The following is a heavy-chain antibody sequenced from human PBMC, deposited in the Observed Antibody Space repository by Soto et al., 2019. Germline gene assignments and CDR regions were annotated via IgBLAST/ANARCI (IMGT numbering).Heavy chain of an antibody. J-gene: IGHJ4*02. V-gene: IGHV3-23*01. D-gene: IGHD3-22*01. CDR1: GFTFSSYA. Sequence: GGSLRLSCAASGFTFSSYAMSWVRQAPGKGLEWVSTISGSGGTTYYADSVKGRFTISRDNSKNTLYLQMNSLRAEDTAVYYCAKYEDSSGYYHVDYWGQGTLVTVSS. CDR2: ISGSGGTT. CDR3: AKYEDSSGYYHVDY.